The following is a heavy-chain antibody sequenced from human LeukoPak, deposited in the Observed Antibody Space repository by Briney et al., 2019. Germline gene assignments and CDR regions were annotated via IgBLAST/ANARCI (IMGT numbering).Heavy chain of an antibody. Sequence: ASVKVSCKASGYTFTGYYMHWVRQAPGQGLEWMGWINPNSGGTNYAQKFQGRVTMTRDTSISTAYVELSRLRSDDTAVYYCARGDYDILTGGDYYYYYYYMDVWGKGTTVTVSS. J-gene: IGHJ6*03. D-gene: IGHD3-9*01. CDR2: INPNSGGT. CDR3: ARGDYDILTGGDYYYYYYYMDV. V-gene: IGHV1-2*02. CDR1: GYTFTGYY.